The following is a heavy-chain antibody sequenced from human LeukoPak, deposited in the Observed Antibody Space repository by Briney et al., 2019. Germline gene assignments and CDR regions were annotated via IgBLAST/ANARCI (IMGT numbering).Heavy chain of an antibody. CDR2: IYYSGST. V-gene: IGHV4-39*07. Sequence: SETLSLTCTVSGGSISSSSYYWGWIRQPPGKGLEWIGSIYYSGSTYYNPSLKSRVTISVDKSKNQFSLKLSSVTAADTAVYYCALYSSSFGRWFDPWGQGTLVTVSS. J-gene: IGHJ5*02. D-gene: IGHD6-6*01. CDR3: ALYSSSFGRWFDP. CDR1: GGSISSSSYY.